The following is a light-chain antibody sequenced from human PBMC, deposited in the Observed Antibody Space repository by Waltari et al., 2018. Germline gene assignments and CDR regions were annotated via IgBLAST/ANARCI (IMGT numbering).Light chain of an antibody. CDR3: QHCDSFFT. Sequence: DIQMTQSPSTLSASVGDRVTITCRASQIISNSLVWYQQKPGKAPKVLIYQASTLETGVPSRFSGSGSGTEFTLTISSLQPDDFATYYCQHCDSFFTFSPGTRVDIK. V-gene: IGKV1-5*03. CDR2: QAS. CDR1: QIISNS. J-gene: IGKJ3*01.